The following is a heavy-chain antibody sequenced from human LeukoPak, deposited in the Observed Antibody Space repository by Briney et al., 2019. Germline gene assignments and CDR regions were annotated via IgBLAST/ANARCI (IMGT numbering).Heavy chain of an antibody. J-gene: IGHJ4*02. CDR1: GYTFTSYY. D-gene: IGHD4-17*01. V-gene: IGHV1-2*02. Sequence: ASVKVSCKASGYTFTSYYMHWVRQAPGQGLEGMGWFNPNSGGTHSAQTFQGRVTMTRDTSISTAYMELSRLRSDDTAVYYCAKRMTTVTYFDGWGQGTLVTVSS. CDR2: FNPNSGGT. CDR3: AKRMTTVTYFDG.